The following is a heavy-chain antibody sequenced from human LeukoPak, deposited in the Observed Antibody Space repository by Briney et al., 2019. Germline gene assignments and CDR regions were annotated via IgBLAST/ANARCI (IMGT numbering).Heavy chain of an antibody. CDR3: ARYSSSSGYFDY. D-gene: IGHD6-6*01. J-gene: IGHJ4*02. CDR2: IHYSEST. Sequence: SETLSLTCTVSGGSISSYYWSWIRQPPGKGLEWIGYIHYSESTNYNPPLKSRVTISVDTSKNQFSLKLSSVTAADTAVYYCARYSSSSGYFDYWGQGTLVTVSS. CDR1: GGSISSYY. V-gene: IGHV4-59*01.